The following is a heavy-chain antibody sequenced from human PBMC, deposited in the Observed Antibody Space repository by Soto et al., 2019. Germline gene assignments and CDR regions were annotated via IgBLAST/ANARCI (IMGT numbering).Heavy chain of an antibody. Sequence: GASVKVSCKASGYTFTSYAMHWVRQAPGQRLEWMGWINAGNGNTKYSQKFQGRVTITRDTSASTAYMELSSLRSEDTAVYYCARSDFRGYSYGGDAFDIWGQGTMVTVSS. CDR1: GYTFTSYA. CDR2: INAGNGNT. D-gene: IGHD5-18*01. CDR3: ARSDFRGYSYGGDAFDI. V-gene: IGHV1-3*01. J-gene: IGHJ3*02.